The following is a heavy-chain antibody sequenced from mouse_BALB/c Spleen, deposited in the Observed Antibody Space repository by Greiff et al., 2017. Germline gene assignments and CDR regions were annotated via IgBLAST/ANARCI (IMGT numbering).Heavy chain of an antibody. CDR3: ASGGYGNPYAMDY. Sequence: EVKVVESGAELVKPGASVKLSCTASGFNIKDTYMHWVKQRPEQGLEWIGRIDPANGNTKYDPKFQGKATITADTSSNTAYLQLSSLTSEDTAVYYCASGGYGNPYAMDYWGQGTSVTVSS. D-gene: IGHD2-1*01. J-gene: IGHJ4*01. V-gene: IGHV14-3*02. CDR2: IDPANGNT. CDR1: GFNIKDTY.